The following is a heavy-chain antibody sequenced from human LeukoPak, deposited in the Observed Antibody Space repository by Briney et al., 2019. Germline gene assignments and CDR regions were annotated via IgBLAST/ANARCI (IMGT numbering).Heavy chain of an antibody. CDR3: ARRMVPENAFDI. J-gene: IGHJ3*02. CDR2: IYPGDSNT. Sequence: GESLKISCEGSGYSFTNSWIGWVRQMPGKGLEWMGIIYPGDSNTRYSPSFQGQVTISADKSISTAYLRWSSLKASDTAMYYCARRMVPENAFDIWGQGTMVTVSS. V-gene: IGHV5-51*01. D-gene: IGHD3-10*01. CDR1: GYSFTNSW.